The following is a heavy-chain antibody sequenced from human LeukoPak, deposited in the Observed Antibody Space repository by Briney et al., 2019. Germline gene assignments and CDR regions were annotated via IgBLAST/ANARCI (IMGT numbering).Heavy chain of an antibody. V-gene: IGHV4-39*07. CDR2: IFYSGST. CDR3: ARDRMKQQLYDY. J-gene: IGHJ4*02. CDR1: GGSISSNSYY. Sequence: PSETLSLTCTVSGGSISSNSYYWGSLRQPPGKGLEWIGTIFYSGSTYYNPSLKSRHTISVDTSKNQFSLKLSSVTAADTAVYYCARDRMKQQLYDYWGQGTLVTVSS. D-gene: IGHD6-13*01.